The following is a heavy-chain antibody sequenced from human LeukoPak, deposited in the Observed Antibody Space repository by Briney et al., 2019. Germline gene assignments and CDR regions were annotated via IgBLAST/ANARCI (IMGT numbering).Heavy chain of an antibody. Sequence: PSETLSLTCTVSGGSIRSYYWSWIRQPPGKGLEWIGYIFYAGSTTYNPSLKSRVTISIDTSKNQFSLRLNSVTAADTAVYYCASGDRGYSYGPLDSWGQGTLVTVSS. CDR1: GGSIRSYY. D-gene: IGHD5-18*01. V-gene: IGHV4-59*08. CDR3: ASGDRGYSYGPLDS. J-gene: IGHJ4*02. CDR2: IFYAGST.